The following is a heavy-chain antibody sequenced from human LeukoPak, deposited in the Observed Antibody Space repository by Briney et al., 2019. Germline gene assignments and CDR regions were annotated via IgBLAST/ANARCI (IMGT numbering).Heavy chain of an antibody. D-gene: IGHD1-26*01. V-gene: IGHV3-48*01. J-gene: IGHJ6*02. CDR1: GFTFSTDR. CDR2: ISYTNII. Sequence: GGALRLSCAASGFTFSTDRMTWVRQAPGKGREGGSYISYTNIIYYPDSVRGRFTISRDNAKNSLYLPMNSLRAEDTAVYYCARVPQVGYYYDYGMDVWGQGTTVTVSS. CDR3: ARVPQVGYYYDYGMDV.